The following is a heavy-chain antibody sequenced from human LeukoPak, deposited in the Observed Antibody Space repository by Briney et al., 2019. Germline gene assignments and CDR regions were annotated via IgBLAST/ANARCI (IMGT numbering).Heavy chain of an antibody. Sequence: SETLSLTCTVSGGSISSSSYYWGWIRQPPGKGLEWIGSIYYSGSTYYNPSLKSRVTISVDTSKNQFSLKLSSVTAADTAVYYCARHIPSYCSSTSCYTARGMDVWGQGTTVTVSS. CDR1: GGSISSSSYY. D-gene: IGHD2-2*02. V-gene: IGHV4-39*01. J-gene: IGHJ6*02. CDR2: IYYSGST. CDR3: ARHIPSYCSSTSCYTARGMDV.